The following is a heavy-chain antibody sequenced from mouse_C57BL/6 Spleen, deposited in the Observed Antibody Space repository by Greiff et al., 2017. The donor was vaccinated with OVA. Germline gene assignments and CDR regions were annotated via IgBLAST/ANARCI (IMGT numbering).Heavy chain of an antibody. CDR1: GYTFTSYW. V-gene: IGHV1-69*01. CDR2: IDPSDSYT. J-gene: IGHJ3*01. CDR3: AAGYEFAY. Sequence: QVQLQQPGAELVMPGASVKLSCKASGYTFTSYWMHWVKQRPGQGLEWIGEIDPSDSYTNYNQKFKGKSTLTEDKSSSTAYLQLSSLTSEDSAVYYCAAGYEFAYWGQGTLVTVSA. D-gene: IGHD2-2*01.